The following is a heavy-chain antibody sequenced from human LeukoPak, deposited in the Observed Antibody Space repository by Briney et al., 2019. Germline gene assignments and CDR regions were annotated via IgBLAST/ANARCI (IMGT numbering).Heavy chain of an antibody. CDR1: GFTFSSYS. D-gene: IGHD1-7*01. CDR3: ARDPAGTTSNYYYYMDV. CDR2: ISSSSSTI. Sequence: GGSLGLSCAASGFTFSSYSMNWVRQAPGKGLEWVSYISSSSSTIYYADSVKGRFTISRDNHKNTLYLQINSLRAEDTAVYYCARDPAGTTSNYYYYMDVWGEGTTVTVSS. J-gene: IGHJ6*03. V-gene: IGHV3-48*01.